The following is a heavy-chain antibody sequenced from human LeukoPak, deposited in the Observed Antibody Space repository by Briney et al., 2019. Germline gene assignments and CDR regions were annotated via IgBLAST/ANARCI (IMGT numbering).Heavy chain of an antibody. Sequence: PSQTLSLTCTVSGGSISSGSYYWSWIRQPAGKGLEWIGRIYISGSTTYNPSLRSRVTISVDTSKNQFSLTVTSVTAADTAVYYCARGDPYYYGSGSYRDNWFDPWGQGTLVTVSS. D-gene: IGHD3-10*01. CDR1: GGSISSGSYY. CDR2: IYISGST. J-gene: IGHJ5*02. V-gene: IGHV4-61*02. CDR3: ARGDPYYYGSGSYRDNWFDP.